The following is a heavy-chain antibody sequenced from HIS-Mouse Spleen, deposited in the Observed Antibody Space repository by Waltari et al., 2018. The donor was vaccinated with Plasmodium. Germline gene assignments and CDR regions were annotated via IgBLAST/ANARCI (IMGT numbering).Heavy chain of an antibody. V-gene: IGHV1-69*04. CDR1: GGTFSSYA. D-gene: IGHD6-13*01. CDR2: IIPILGIA. J-gene: IGHJ4*02. CDR3: AREVGLDSSSWYFDY. Sequence: QVQLVQSGAEVKKPGSSVKVSCKASGGTFSSYAISWVRQAPGKGLEWMGRIIPILGIANYAQKFQGRVTITADKSTSTAYMELSSLRSEDTAVYYCAREVGLDSSSWYFDYWGQGTLVTVSS.